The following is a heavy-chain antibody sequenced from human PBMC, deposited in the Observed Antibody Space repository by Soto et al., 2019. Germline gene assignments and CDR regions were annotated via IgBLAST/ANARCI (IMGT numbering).Heavy chain of an antibody. D-gene: IGHD6-13*01. CDR2: INPSGGST. Sequence: ASVKVSCKASGYTFTSYYMHWVRQAPGQGLEWMGIINPSGGSTSYAQKFQGRVTMTRGTSTSTVYMELSSLRSEDTAVYYCVSAAQYNWFDPWGQGTLVTVSS. J-gene: IGHJ5*02. CDR3: VSAAQYNWFDP. V-gene: IGHV1-46*01. CDR1: GYTFTSYY.